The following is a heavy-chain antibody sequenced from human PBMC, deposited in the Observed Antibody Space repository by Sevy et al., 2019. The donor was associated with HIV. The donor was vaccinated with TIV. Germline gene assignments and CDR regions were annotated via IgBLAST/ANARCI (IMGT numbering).Heavy chain of an antibody. CDR1: GFTFNSYS. Sequence: GESLKISCAASGFTFNSYSMHWIRQAPGKGLEWVATISFDGNNRHYADSVKGRFTISRDNAENSVYLQVNNLRLEDTAVYFCARGPTYYYDSTGKARPDYWGQGTLVTVSS. V-gene: IGHV3-30-3*01. CDR2: ISFDGNNR. CDR3: ARGPTYYYDSTGKARPDY. D-gene: IGHD3-22*01. J-gene: IGHJ4*02.